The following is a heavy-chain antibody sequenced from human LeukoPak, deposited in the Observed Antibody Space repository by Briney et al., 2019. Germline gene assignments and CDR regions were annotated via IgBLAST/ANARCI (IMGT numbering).Heavy chain of an antibody. D-gene: IGHD6-13*01. CDR2: IKQDGSEK. CDR3: ARTSGRSSWYSYYYYGMDV. Sequence: GGSLRLSCAASGFTFSSYWMSWVRQAPGKGLERVANIKQDGSEKYYVDSVKGRFTISRDNAKNSLYLQMNSLRAEDTAVYYCARTSGRSSWYSYYYYGMDVWGQGTTVTVSS. V-gene: IGHV3-7*01. CDR1: GFTFSSYW. J-gene: IGHJ6*02.